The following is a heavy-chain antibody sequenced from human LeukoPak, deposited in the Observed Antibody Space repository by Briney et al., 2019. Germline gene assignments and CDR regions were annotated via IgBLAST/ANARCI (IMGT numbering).Heavy chain of an antibody. CDR1: GXSISSYY. CDR2: IYYSGST. CDR3: ARRGANSGSYSHFDL. Sequence: SETLSLTCTVSGXSISSYYWSWIRQPPGKGQEWIGHIYYSGSTNYNPSLKSRVTISVDTSKNQFSLKLSSVTAADTAVYSCARRGANSGSYSHFDLWGRGTLVTVSA. V-gene: IGHV4-59*01. D-gene: IGHD1-26*01. J-gene: IGHJ2*01.